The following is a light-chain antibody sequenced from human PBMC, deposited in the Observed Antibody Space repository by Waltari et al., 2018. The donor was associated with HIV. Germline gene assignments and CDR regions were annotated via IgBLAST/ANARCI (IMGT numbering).Light chain of an antibody. V-gene: IGKV1-5*03. CDR3: QQYGRSRT. CDR1: QSISSS. J-gene: IGKJ1*01. CDR2: KAS. Sequence: DIQMTQSPSTLSASVVDSVSITCRASQSISSSLAWYQQKPGKVPKLLIYKASTLESGVPSRFSGSGSGTQFTLTISSLQPDDFATYYCQQYGRSRTFGQGTKVDIK.